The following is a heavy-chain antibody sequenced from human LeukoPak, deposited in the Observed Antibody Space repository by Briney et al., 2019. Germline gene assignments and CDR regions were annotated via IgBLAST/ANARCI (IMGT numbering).Heavy chain of an antibody. V-gene: IGHV4-59*01. Sequence: SETLSLTCTVSGGSISSYYWSWIRQPPGKGLEWIGYIYYSGSTNYNPSLKSRVTISVDTSKNQFSLKLSSVTAADTAVYYCARKTMIVEGFDIWGQGTMVTVSS. CDR3: ARKTMIVEGFDI. CDR2: IYYSGST. J-gene: IGHJ3*02. CDR1: GGSISSYY. D-gene: IGHD3-22*01.